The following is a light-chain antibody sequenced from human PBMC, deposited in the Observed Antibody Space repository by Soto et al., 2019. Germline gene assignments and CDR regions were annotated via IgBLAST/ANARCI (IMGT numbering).Light chain of an antibody. CDR1: QSVSNS. V-gene: IGKV3-11*01. CDR3: QQLSNWPPFT. CDR2: DAS. Sequence: IVLTQSPATLSLSPGARATLSCRAIQSVSNSLAWYQQNPGQAPRLLIYDASNRATGIPARFSGSGSGTDFTLTISSLEHEDFAGYYCQQLSNWPPFTFGPGTKVDIK. J-gene: IGKJ3*01.